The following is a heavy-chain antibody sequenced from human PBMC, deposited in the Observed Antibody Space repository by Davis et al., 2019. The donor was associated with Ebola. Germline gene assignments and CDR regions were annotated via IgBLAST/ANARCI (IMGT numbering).Heavy chain of an antibody. CDR2: IYYSGST. J-gene: IGHJ6*02. CDR3: ARRLYCTGGVCYNYYYYGMDV. Sequence: PSETLSLTCTVSGGSISSSSYYWGWIRQPPGKGLEWIGSIYYSGSTYYNPSLKSRVTISVDTSKNQFSLKLSSVTAADTAVYYCARRLYCTGGVCYNYYYYGMDVWGQGTTVTVSS. D-gene: IGHD2-8*02. CDR1: GGSISSSSYY. V-gene: IGHV4-39*01.